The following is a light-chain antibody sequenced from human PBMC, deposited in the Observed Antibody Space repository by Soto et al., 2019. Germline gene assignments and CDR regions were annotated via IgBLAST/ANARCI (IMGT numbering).Light chain of an antibody. Sequence: EIVLTQSPATLSVSPGESASLSCRPSQKINRNLAWYQQRPGQAPRLLILRASTRASGIPARFSGSGSGTEFTLTVSGLESEDFAVYYCQQYEESPPYSFGQGTKVDIK. CDR3: QQYEESPPYS. J-gene: IGKJ2*01. V-gene: IGKV3-15*01. CDR1: QKINRN. CDR2: RAS.